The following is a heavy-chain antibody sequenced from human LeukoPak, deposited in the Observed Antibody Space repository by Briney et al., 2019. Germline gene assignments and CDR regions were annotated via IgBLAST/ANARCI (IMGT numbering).Heavy chain of an antibody. CDR2: ISSDGTET. Sequence: AGGSLRLSCVGSGLTFSSYNLHWVRRVPGKGLEWVAAISSDGTETYYRDSVKGRFSISRDNSKDTVFLQMNSLRPEDAAVYSCATAFCASDCYPLDHWGQGTLVSVSS. CDR3: ATAFCASDCYPLDH. D-gene: IGHD2-21*02. J-gene: IGHJ4*02. V-gene: IGHV3-30-3*01. CDR1: GLTFSSYN.